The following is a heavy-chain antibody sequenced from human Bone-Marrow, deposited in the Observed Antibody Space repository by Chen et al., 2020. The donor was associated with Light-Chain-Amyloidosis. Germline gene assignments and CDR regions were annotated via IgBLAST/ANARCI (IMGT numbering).Heavy chain of an antibody. CDR2: IFSGEIT. J-gene: IGHJ3*01. D-gene: IGHD3-3*01. CDR1: GVSTITSREYY. Sequence: QLQESGPGLVEPSKTLSLTCTVSGVSTITSREYYWGWMRQTPGKGLEWIGSIFSGEITYYNPSLKSRVSISVDSSRNQVFLRLTSMTAGDTAMYYCARGPSEVKFGVVMSASPFDGWGHGTMITVSS. V-gene: IGHV4-39*07. CDR3: ARGPSEVKFGVVMSASPFDG.